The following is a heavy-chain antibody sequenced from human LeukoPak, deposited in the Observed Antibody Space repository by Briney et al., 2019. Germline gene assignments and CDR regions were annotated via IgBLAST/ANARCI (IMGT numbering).Heavy chain of an antibody. V-gene: IGHV4-59*01. Sequence: SGTLSLTCTVSGGSISSYYWSWIRQPPGKGLEWIGYFYYSGSTNYNPSLKSRVTISGDTSKNQFSLKLSSVTAADTAIYYCARVSPAVAAFDIWGRGTMVT. D-gene: IGHD2-2*01. CDR2: FYYSGST. J-gene: IGHJ3*02. CDR3: ARVSPAVAAFDI. CDR1: GGSISSYY.